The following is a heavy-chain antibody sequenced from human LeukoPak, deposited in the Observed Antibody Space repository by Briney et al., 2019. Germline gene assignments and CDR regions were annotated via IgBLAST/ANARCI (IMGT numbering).Heavy chain of an antibody. J-gene: IGHJ4*02. Sequence: SETLSLTCTVSGGSITSYYWSWLRQPPGKGLDWIAFISDSGSTYYNPSLKSRVTISLDTSKNQFSLKLTSVTAADTAVYYCARDFGPSRGFDYWGQGTLVTVSS. CDR2: ISDSGST. CDR3: ARDFGPSRGFDY. CDR1: GGSITSYY. D-gene: IGHD3-10*01. V-gene: IGHV4-59*01.